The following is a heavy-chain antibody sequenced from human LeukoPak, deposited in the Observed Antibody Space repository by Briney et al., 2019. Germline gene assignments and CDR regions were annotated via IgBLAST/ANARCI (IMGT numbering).Heavy chain of an antibody. Sequence: SETLSLTCTVSGGSISSYNMSWIRQAPGKGLEWIGYIYYSRTTNYNPSLKSRVTISVDTSKNQFSLKLSSVTAADTAVYYGARGVYIAAAQYGYWGRGTLVTVSS. CDR3: ARGVYIAAAQYGY. CDR1: GGSISSYN. CDR2: IYYSRTT. J-gene: IGHJ4*02. V-gene: IGHV4-59*01. D-gene: IGHD6-13*01.